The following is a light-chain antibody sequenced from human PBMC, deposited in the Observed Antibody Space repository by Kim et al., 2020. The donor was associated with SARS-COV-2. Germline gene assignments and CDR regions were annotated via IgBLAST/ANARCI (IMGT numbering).Light chain of an antibody. J-gene: IGKJ1*01. V-gene: IGKV3-15*01. CDR3: QQYNAWPPT. Sequence: VTPGERAPLSCRASESVSNNLAWYQQKPGQAPRLLIYRASSRAPGLPARFSVAGSGTDFTLTINSLQSEDFGVYFCQQYNAWPPTFGLGTKVDIK. CDR1: ESVSNN. CDR2: RAS.